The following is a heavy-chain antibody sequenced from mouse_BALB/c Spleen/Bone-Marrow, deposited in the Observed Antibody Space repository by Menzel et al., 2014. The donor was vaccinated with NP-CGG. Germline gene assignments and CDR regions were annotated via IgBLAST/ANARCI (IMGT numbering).Heavy chain of an antibody. CDR2: IHYRGCT. D-gene: IGHD2-14*01. J-gene: IGHJ3*01. CDR1: AYSITSGYG. CDR3: AREDRYEAFFPY. Sequence: EVHLLESEPDLVKPSPSLSLTCTVTAYSITSGYGWHWIRQFPGNKQEWIAYIHYRGCTDYNSSVKSRISITRDTSKNQFFLQLNSVTAEDTASYLCAREDRYEAFFPYWGQGTLVTVSA. V-gene: IGHV3-1*02.